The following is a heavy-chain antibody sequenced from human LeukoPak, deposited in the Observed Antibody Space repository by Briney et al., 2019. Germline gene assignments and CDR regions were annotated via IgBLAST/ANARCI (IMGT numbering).Heavy chain of an antibody. D-gene: IGHD1-26*01. CDR3: ASSYSGSYYRDY. V-gene: IGHV1-18*01. CDR2: ISAYNGNT. J-gene: IGHJ4*02. CDR1: GYTFTSYG. Sequence: ASVKVSCKASGYTFTSYGISWVRQAPGQGLEWMGWISAYNGNTNYAQKLQGRVTMTTNTSTSTAYMELRSLRSDDTAVYYCASSYSGSYYRDYWGQGTLVTVSS.